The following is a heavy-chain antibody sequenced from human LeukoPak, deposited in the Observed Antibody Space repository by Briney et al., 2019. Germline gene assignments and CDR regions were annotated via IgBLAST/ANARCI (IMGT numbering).Heavy chain of an antibody. V-gene: IGHV4-34*01. CDR1: GGSFSGYY. D-gene: IGHD3-22*01. CDR3: ARDPATYDSSGYGY. Sequence: PSETLSLTCAVYGGSFSGYYWSWIRQPPGKGLEWIGEINHSGSTNYNPSLKSRVTISVDTSKNQFSLKLSSVTAADTAVYYCARDPATYDSSGYGYWGQGTLVTVSS. CDR2: INHSGST. J-gene: IGHJ4*02.